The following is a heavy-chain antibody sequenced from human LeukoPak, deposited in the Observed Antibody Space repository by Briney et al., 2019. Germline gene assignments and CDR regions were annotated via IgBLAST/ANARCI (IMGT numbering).Heavy chain of an antibody. D-gene: IGHD3-22*01. Sequence: GGSLRLSCAASGFTFSSYAMHWVRQAPGKGLEWVSAISGSGGSTYYADSVKGRFTISRDNSKNTLYLQMNSLRAEDTAVYYCAKDKRGITMIVVVHDYWGQGTLVTVSS. J-gene: IGHJ4*02. V-gene: IGHV3-23*01. CDR2: ISGSGGST. CDR3: AKDKRGITMIVVVHDY. CDR1: GFTFSSYA.